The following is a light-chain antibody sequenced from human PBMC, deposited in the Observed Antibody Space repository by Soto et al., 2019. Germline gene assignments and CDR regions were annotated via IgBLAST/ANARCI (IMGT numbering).Light chain of an antibody. Sequence: DIQMTQSPSSLSASVGDRVTITCRASQVISNYLAWYQQKPGKVPKLLIYAASTLQSGVPSRFSGSGSGTDFTLTISSLQPEDVATYYCQKYNSAPWTFGQGTKVDI. V-gene: IGKV1-27*01. CDR1: QVISNY. CDR3: QKYNSAPWT. CDR2: AAS. J-gene: IGKJ1*01.